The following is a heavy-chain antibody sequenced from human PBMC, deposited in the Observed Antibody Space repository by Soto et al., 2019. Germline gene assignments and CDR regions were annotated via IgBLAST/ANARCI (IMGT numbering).Heavy chain of an antibody. V-gene: IGHV4-59*01. CDR2: IYYSGST. J-gene: IGHJ4*02. D-gene: IGHD3-22*01. CDR3: ARGASYYDSSGYLYYFDY. CDR1: GGSISSYY. Sequence: SETLSLTCTVSGGSISSYYWSWIRQPPGKGLEWIGYIYYSGSTNYNPSLKSRVTISVDTSKNQFSLKLSSVTAADTAVYYCARGASYYDSSGYLYYFDYWGQGTLVTVSS.